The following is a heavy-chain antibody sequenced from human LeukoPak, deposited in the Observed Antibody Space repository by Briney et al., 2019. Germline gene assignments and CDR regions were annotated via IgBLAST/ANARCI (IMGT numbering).Heavy chain of an antibody. CDR2: INPNSGGT. Sequence: ASVTVSCKASGYTFTGYYVHWVRQAPGQGLEWMGWINPNSGGTNYAQKFQGRVTMTRDTSISTAYMELSRLRSDDTAVYYCARGVIAAAGTEWFDPWGQGTLVTVSS. V-gene: IGHV1-2*02. J-gene: IGHJ5*02. CDR1: GYTFTGYY. D-gene: IGHD6-13*01. CDR3: ARGVIAAAGTEWFDP.